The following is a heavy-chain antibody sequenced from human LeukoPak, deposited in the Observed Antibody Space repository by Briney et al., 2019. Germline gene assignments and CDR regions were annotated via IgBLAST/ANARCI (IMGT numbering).Heavy chain of an antibody. J-gene: IGHJ5*02. V-gene: IGHV1-18*01. D-gene: IGHD2-2*02. CDR2: ISAYNGNT. Sequence: GASVKVSCKASGSTFTIYGISWVRQPPAQGLEWMGCISAYNGNTNYAQKLQGRVTMTTDTTTSTAYMELRSLRSDDTAVYYCAGHCSSTRCYTSFEPWGQGTLGTVSS. CDR1: GSTFTIYG. CDR3: AGHCSSTRCYTSFEP.